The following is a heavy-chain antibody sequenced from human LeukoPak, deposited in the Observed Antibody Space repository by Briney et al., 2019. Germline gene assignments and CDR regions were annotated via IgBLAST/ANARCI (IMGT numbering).Heavy chain of an antibody. Sequence: GGSLRLSCAASGFTFSSYWMHRVRQAPGKGLVWVSRINSDGNSASYADSVKGRFTVSRDNAKNTLYLQMNSLRAEDTAVYYCARGGYYFDSWGQGTLVTVSS. V-gene: IGHV3-74*01. CDR2: INSDGNSA. J-gene: IGHJ4*02. CDR1: GFTFSSYW. D-gene: IGHD3-16*01. CDR3: ARGGYYFDS.